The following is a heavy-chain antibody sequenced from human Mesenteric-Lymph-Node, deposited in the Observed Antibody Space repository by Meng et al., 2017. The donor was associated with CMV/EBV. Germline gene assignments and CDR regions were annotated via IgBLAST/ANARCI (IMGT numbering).Heavy chain of an antibody. CDR3: ARENDYNNYFDY. J-gene: IGHJ4*02. CDR1: GFTFRNYP. CDR2: ISYDGDNK. Sequence: GESLKISCAVSGFTFRNYPMHWVRQAPGKGLEWVAGISYDGDNKYHIDSVRGRFTISRDNSKNVLFLQMNGLRGDDTAIYYCARENDYNNYFDYWGRGTQVTVSS. D-gene: IGHD4-11*01. V-gene: IGHV3-30-3*01.